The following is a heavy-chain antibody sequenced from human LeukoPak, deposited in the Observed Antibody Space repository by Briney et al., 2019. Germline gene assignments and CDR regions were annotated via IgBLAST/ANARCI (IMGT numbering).Heavy chain of an antibody. CDR3: AREGLYDVLTGYYHSWLDP. V-gene: IGHV4-59*01. Sequence: SETLSLTCSVSGGSINNYFWSWIRQPPGKGLEWTGYIYYSGSTSYNPSLKSRVTISVDTSRNQFSLRLSSVTAADTAVYYCAREGLYDVLTGYYHSWLDPWGQGTLVTVSS. CDR1: GGSINNYF. D-gene: IGHD3-9*01. J-gene: IGHJ5*02. CDR2: IYYSGST.